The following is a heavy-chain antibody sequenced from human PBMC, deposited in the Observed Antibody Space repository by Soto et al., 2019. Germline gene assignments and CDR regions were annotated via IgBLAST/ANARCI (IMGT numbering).Heavy chain of an antibody. V-gene: IGHV6-1*01. CDR1: GDSVSSNSAA. CDR2: TYYRSKWYN. CDR3: ARDSCSSTSCYVLDYFDE. D-gene: IGHD2-2*01. J-gene: IGHJ4*02. Sequence: PSQTLSLTCAISGDSVSSNSAAWDWIRQSPSRGLEWLGRTYYRSKWYNDYAVSVKSRITINPDTSKNQFSLQLNSVTPEDTAVYYCARDSCSSTSCYVLDYFDEWGQGTLVTVSS.